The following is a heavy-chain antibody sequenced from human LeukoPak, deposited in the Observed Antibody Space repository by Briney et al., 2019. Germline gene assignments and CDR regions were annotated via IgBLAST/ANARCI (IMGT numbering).Heavy chain of an antibody. CDR3: ARWRSAEYFQH. V-gene: IGHV4-59*01. CDR2: IYYSGST. CDR1: GGSISSYY. Sequence: PSETLSLTCTVSGGSISSYYWSWIRQPPGKGLEWIGYIYYSGSTNYNPSLKSRVTISVDTSKNQFSLKLSSVTAADTAVYYCARWRSAEYFQHWGQGTLVTVSS. J-gene: IGHJ1*01.